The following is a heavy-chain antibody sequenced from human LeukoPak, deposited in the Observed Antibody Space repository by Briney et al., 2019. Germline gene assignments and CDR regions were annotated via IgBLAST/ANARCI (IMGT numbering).Heavy chain of an antibody. CDR3: ARDLGGYSYGSHFDY. CDR1: GFTFISYS. D-gene: IGHD5-18*01. CDR2: ITTSSSYI. Sequence: GGSLRLSCAASGFTFISYSMNWVRQAPGKGLEWVSSITTSSSYIYYADSVKGRFTISRDNAKNSLYLQMNSLRAEDTAVYYCARDLGGYSYGSHFDYWGQGTLVTVSS. V-gene: IGHV3-21*01. J-gene: IGHJ4*02.